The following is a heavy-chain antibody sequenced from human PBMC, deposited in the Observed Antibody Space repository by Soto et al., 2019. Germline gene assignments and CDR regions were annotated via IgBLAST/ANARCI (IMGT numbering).Heavy chain of an antibody. CDR1: GGSISSYY. J-gene: IGHJ4*02. D-gene: IGHD3-3*01. V-gene: IGHV4-59*01. CDR2: IYYSGST. CDR3: ARNKAQYYDFWRGYLFDY. Sequence: SETLSLTCTVSGGSISSYYWSWIRQPPGKGLEWIGYIYYSGSTNYNPSLKSRVTISVDTSKNQFSLKLSSVTAADTAVYYCARNKAQYYDFWRGYLFDYWGQGTLVTVSS.